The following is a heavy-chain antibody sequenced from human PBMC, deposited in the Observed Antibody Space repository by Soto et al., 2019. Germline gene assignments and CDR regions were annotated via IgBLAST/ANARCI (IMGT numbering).Heavy chain of an antibody. CDR1: GFTVSSNY. CDR3: ARDLVVRGVITYYYYGMDV. Sequence: HPGGSLRLSCAASGFTVSSNYMSWVRQAPGKGLEWVSVIYSGGSTYYADSVKGRFTISRDNSKNTLYLQMNSLRAEDTAVYYCARDLVVRGVITYYYYGMDVWGQGTTVTVSS. V-gene: IGHV3-53*01. D-gene: IGHD3-10*01. J-gene: IGHJ6*02. CDR2: IYSGGST.